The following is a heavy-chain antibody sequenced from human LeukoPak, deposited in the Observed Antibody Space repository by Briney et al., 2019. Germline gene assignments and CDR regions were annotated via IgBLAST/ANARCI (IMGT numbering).Heavy chain of an antibody. D-gene: IGHD4-23*01. Sequence: SETLSLTCAVYGGSLSGYYWSWIRQPPGKGLEWIGEINHSGSTNYNPSLKSRVTISVDTSKNQFSLKLSSVTAADTAVYYCARSYGGHSVCDAFDIWGQGTMVTVSS. CDR3: ARSYGGHSVCDAFDI. CDR2: INHSGST. CDR1: GGSLSGYY. V-gene: IGHV4-34*01. J-gene: IGHJ3*02.